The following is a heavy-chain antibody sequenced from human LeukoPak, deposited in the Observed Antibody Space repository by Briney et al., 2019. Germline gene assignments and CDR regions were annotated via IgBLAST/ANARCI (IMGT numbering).Heavy chain of an antibody. CDR1: GYTFTGYY. Sequence: GGSVKVSCEASGYTFTGYYMHWVRQAPGQGLEWMGWINPNSGGTNYAQKFQGRVTMTRDTSISTAYMELSRLRSDDTAVYYCARVVAATPEGYYYYYGMDVWGQGTTVTVSS. CDR2: INPNSGGT. V-gene: IGHV1-2*02. CDR3: ARVVAATPEGYYYYYGMDV. D-gene: IGHD2-15*01. J-gene: IGHJ6*02.